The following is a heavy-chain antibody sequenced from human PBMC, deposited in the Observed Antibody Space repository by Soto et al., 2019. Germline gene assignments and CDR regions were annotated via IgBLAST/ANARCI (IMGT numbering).Heavy chain of an antibody. J-gene: IGHJ4*02. CDR3: GRLDSSYYFDY. Sequence: GESLKISCKGSGYTFTTYWIGWVRQMPGKGLEWMGIIYPGDSDTTYSPSFQGQVTISADKSISTAYLQWNSLKASDSAMYYCGRLDSSYYFDYWGQGTLVSVSS. V-gene: IGHV5-51*01. D-gene: IGHD3-22*01. CDR1: GYTFTTYW. CDR2: IYPGDSDT.